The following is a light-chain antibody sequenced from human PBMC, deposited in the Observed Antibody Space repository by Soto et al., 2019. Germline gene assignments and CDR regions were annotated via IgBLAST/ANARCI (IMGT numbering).Light chain of an antibody. CDR1: SSDVGGYNY. Sequence: QSVLTQPPSASGSPGQSVTISCTGMSSDVGGYNYVSWYQQHPGKAPKLMIYEVSKRPSGVPDRFSGSKSGNTASLTVSGLQAEDEADYYCSSYAGANSVVFGGGTKVNVL. V-gene: IGLV2-8*01. CDR3: SSYAGANSVV. CDR2: EVS. J-gene: IGLJ2*01.